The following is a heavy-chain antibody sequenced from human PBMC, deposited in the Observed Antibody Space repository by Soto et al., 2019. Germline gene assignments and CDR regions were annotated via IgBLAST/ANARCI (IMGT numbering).Heavy chain of an antibody. J-gene: IGHJ6*02. CDR3: ARDKAARPLSYYYYGMDV. CDR2: ISSSSSYI. Sequence: GSLRLSCAASGFTFSSYSMNWVRQAPGKGLEWVSSISSSSSYIYYADSVKGRFTISRDNAKNSLYLQMNSLRAEDTAVYYCARDKAARPLSYYYYGMDVWGQGTTVTVSS. D-gene: IGHD6-6*01. V-gene: IGHV3-21*01. CDR1: GFTFSSYS.